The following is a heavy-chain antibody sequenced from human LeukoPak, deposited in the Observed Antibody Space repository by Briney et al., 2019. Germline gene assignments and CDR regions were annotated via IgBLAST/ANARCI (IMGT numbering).Heavy chain of an antibody. CDR1: GFTFSSYG. J-gene: IGHJ4*02. V-gene: IGHV3-30*18. CDR2: ISYDGSNK. Sequence: TGGSLRLSCAASGFTFSSYGMPWVRQAPGKGLEWVAVISYDGSNKYYADSVKGRFTISRDNSKNTLYLQMNSLRAEDTAVYYCAKDSYDSSGYYLPYWGQGTLVTVSS. D-gene: IGHD3-22*01. CDR3: AKDSYDSSGYYLPY.